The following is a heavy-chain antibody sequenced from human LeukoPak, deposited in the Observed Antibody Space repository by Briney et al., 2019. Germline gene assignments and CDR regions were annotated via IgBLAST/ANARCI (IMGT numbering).Heavy chain of an antibody. CDR2: IYYSGST. J-gene: IGHJ6*02. D-gene: IGHD5-12*01. Sequence: KPSETLSLTCTVSGGSISSYYWSWIPQPPGKGLEWIGYIYYSGSTNYNPSLKSRVTISVDTSKNQFSLKLSSVTAADTAVYYCARRVATRSPFYYGMDVWGQGTTVTVSS. CDR1: GGSISSYY. V-gene: IGHV4-59*08. CDR3: ARRVATRSPFYYGMDV.